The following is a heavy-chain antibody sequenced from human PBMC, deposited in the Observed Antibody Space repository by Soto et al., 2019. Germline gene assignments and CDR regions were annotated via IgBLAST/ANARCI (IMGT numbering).Heavy chain of an antibody. V-gene: IGHV4-30-2*01. D-gene: IGHD3-22*01. J-gene: IGHJ3*02. Sequence: SETLSLTCAVSGGSISSGGYSWGWIRQPPGKGLEWIGYIYHSGSTYYNPSLKSRVTISVDRSKNQFSLKLSSVTAADTAVYYCARTNYYDSSGYSNDAFDIWGQGTMVTV. CDR3: ARTNYYDSSGYSNDAFDI. CDR1: GGSISSGGYS. CDR2: IYHSGST.